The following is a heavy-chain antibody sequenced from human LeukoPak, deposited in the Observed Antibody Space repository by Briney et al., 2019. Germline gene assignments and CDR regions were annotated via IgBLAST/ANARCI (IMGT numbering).Heavy chain of an antibody. CDR3: ARYSGSYSGGFDY. D-gene: IGHD1-26*01. CDR2: ISRDSTTT. CDR1: RFTFSTYS. J-gene: IGHJ4*02. Sequence: GSLRLSCAASRFTFSTYSMNWVRQAPGKGLEWVSYISRDSTTTYYADSVKGRFTISRDNARNSLYLQMNSLRAEDTAVYYCARYSGSYSGGFDYWGQGTLVTVSS. V-gene: IGHV3-48*04.